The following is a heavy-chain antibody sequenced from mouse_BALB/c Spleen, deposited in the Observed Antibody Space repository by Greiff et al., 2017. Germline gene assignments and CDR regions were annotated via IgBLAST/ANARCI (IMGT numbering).Heavy chain of an antibody. Sequence: QVQLKESGPGLVQPSQSLSITCTVSGFSLTSYGVHWVRQSPGKGLEWLGVIWSGGNTDYNAAFISRLSISKDNSKSQVFFKMNSLQADDTAIYYCAREPYFDYWGQGTTLTVSS. V-gene: IGHV2-4-1*01. CDR1: GFSLTSYG. CDR3: AREPYFDY. CDR2: IWSGGNT. J-gene: IGHJ2*01.